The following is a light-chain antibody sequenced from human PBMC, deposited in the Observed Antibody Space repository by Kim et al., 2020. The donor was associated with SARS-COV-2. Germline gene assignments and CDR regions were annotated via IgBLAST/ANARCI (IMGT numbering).Light chain of an antibody. CDR3: QQYNNYPLT. J-gene: IGKJ4*01. CDR2: GAS. CDR1: QSIGNY. V-gene: IGKV3-15*01. Sequence: EIVMTQSPATLSVSPGDRATLSCRASQSIGNYLAWYQQKPGQAPRLLIHGASARVTGIPARFSGSGFGTEFTLAISSLQSEDFAVYYCQQYNNYPLTFGGGTKVEIK.